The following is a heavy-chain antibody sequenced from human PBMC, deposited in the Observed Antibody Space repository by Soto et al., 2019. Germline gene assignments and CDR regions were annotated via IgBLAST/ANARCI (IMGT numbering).Heavy chain of an antibody. CDR2: ISTSGTT. Sequence: QVQLQESGPALVEPSETLSLTCTVSGASISSYFWTWIRQPAGKGLDWIGRISTSGTTNYNPSLKGRVTMSVGTSKNHFSLNLTSVTAADTAVYYCAREAGPDRWFDPWGQGTLVTVSS. CDR1: GASISSYF. D-gene: IGHD6-19*01. CDR3: AREAGPDRWFDP. V-gene: IGHV4-4*07. J-gene: IGHJ5*02.